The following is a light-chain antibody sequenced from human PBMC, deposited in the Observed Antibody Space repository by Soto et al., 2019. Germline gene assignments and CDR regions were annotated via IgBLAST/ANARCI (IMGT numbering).Light chain of an antibody. CDR1: QSISGW. CDR3: QQYNSYSRT. Sequence: DIQMTQSPSTLSASVGDRVTIACRASQSISGWLAWYQQKPGKAPKLLIYDASSLESGVPSRFSGSGSGTEFTLTITSLQPDDFATYYCQQYNSYSRTFGQGTKVDI. V-gene: IGKV1-5*01. J-gene: IGKJ1*01. CDR2: DAS.